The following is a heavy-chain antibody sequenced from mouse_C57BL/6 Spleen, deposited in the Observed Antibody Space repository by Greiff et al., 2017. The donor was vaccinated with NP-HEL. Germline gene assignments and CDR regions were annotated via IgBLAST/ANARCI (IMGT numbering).Heavy chain of an antibody. Sequence: QVHVKQPGAELVKPGASVKLSCKASGYTFTSYWMHWVKQRPGQGLEWIGMIHPNSGSTNYNEKFKSKATLTVDKSSSTAYMQLSSLTSEDSAVYYCAVTTGYYAMDYWGQGTSVTVSS. CDR2: IHPNSGST. CDR1: GYTFTSYW. J-gene: IGHJ4*01. D-gene: IGHD1-1*01. CDR3: AVTTGYYAMDY. V-gene: IGHV1-64*01.